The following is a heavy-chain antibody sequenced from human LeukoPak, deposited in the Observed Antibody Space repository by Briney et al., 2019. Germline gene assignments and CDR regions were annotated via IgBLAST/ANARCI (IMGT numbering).Heavy chain of an antibody. CDR2: IGGDSRS. J-gene: IGHJ4*02. CDR1: GLTFRRSV. CDR3: AKDIFRSTVHS. D-gene: IGHD3-3*01. V-gene: IGHV3-23*01. Sequence: GGALRLSCAVSGLTFRRSVMRWVRPAPGRGLAWTPGIGGDSRSHYADSGTGPFTSSKVTPKNILFLKMNNQTAEDMAVYDGAKDIFRSTVHSWGQGTLGTVSS.